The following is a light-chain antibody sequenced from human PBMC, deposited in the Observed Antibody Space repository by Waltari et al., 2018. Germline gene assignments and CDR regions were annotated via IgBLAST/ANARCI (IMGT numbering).Light chain of an antibody. V-gene: IGKV4-1*01. Sequence: DIVMTQSPDSLAVSLGERATINCKSSQSVLYSSNNRYYLAWYQQKPGQPPKLLIYWASTRESGVPDRFSGSGSGTDFTLTISSLQAEDVAVYYCQQYKSPPWTFGQGTKVEIK. CDR3: QQYKSPPWT. CDR2: WAS. CDR1: QSVLYSSNNRYY. J-gene: IGKJ1*01.